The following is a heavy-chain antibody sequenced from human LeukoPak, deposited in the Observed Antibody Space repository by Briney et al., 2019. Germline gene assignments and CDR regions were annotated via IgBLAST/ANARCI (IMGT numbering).Heavy chain of an antibody. Sequence: KSGGSLRLSCAASGFTFSDYYVSWIRQAPGKGLEWLSHISSSGGSTSYADSVKGRFTISRDNAKKSLFLHMSSLRAEDTAVYYCVAQGYYDNSGYFPYYFNYWGQGTLVTVSS. D-gene: IGHD3-22*01. CDR1: GFTFSDYY. CDR2: ISSSGGST. V-gene: IGHV3-11*01. J-gene: IGHJ4*02. CDR3: VAQGYYDNSGYFPYYFNY.